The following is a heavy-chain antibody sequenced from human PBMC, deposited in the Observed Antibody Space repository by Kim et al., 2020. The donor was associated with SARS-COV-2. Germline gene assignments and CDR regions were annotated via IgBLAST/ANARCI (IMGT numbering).Heavy chain of an antibody. CDR3: ASLGSSWYLYNWFDP. CDR2: INHSGST. CDR1: GGSFSGYY. D-gene: IGHD6-13*01. J-gene: IGHJ5*02. Sequence: SETLSLTCAVYGGSFSGYYWSWIRQPPGKGLEWIGEINHSGSTNYNPSLKSRVTISVDTSKNQFSLKLSSVTAADTAVYYCASLGSSWYLYNWFDPWGQGTLVTVSS. V-gene: IGHV4-34*01.